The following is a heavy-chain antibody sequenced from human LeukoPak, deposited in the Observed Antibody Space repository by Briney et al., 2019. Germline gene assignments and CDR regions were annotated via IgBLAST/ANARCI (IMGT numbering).Heavy chain of an antibody. V-gene: IGHV3-21*01. CDR3: ARDWGTGSFVY. D-gene: IGHD3-16*01. CDR2: ISSSSTYI. J-gene: IGHJ4*02. Sequence: PGGSLRLSCAASGFTFSTYSVNWLRQAPGKGLEWVSSISSSSTYIYFADSVKGRFTISRDNAKNSLYLQMNSLRAEDTAVYYCARDWGTGSFVYWGQGTLVTVSS. CDR1: GFTFSTYS.